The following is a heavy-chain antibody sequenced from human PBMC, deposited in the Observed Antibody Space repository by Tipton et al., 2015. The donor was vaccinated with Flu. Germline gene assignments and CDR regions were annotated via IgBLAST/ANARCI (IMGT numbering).Heavy chain of an antibody. V-gene: IGHV3-48*03. D-gene: IGHD6-19*01. CDR2: ISSSGNTI. J-gene: IGHJ4*02. CDR3: AKDLNEWLVFGGFDY. Sequence: SLRLSCAASGFTFSSYEMNWVRQAPGKGLEWVSYISSSGNTISYADSVRGRFTISRDNAKNSLYLQLNSLRAEDTAVYYCAKDLNEWLVFGGFDYWGQGTLVTVSS. CDR1: GFTFSSYE.